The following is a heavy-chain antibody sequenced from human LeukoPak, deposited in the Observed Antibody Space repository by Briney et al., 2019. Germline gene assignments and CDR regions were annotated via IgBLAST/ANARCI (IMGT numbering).Heavy chain of an antibody. D-gene: IGHD6-19*01. V-gene: IGHV4-4*07. Sequence: PSETLSLTCTVSGGSISSYYWSWIRQPAGKGLEWIGRIYTSGSTNYNPSLKSRVTMSVDTSKNQFSLKLSSVTAADTAVYYCARSANGRYSSGWEKYFQHWGQSTLVTVSS. CDR1: GGSISSYY. CDR3: ARSANGRYSSGWEKYFQH. CDR2: IYTSGST. J-gene: IGHJ1*01.